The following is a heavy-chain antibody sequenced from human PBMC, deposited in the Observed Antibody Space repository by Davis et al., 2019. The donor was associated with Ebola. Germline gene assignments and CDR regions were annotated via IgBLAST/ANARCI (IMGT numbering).Heavy chain of an antibody. Sequence: SETLSLTCTVSGGSISSYYWSWIRQPPGKGLKWIGYIYYSGSTNYNPSLKSRVTISVDTSKNQFSLKLSSVTAADTAVYYCARVNYDFWSGYANCFDPWGQGTLVTVSS. D-gene: IGHD3-3*01. CDR1: GGSISSYY. CDR2: IYYSGST. V-gene: IGHV4-59*01. CDR3: ARVNYDFWSGYANCFDP. J-gene: IGHJ5*02.